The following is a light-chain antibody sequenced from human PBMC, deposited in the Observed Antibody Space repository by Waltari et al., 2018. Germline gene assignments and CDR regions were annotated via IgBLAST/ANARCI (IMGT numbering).Light chain of an antibody. CDR2: RNH. CDR1: SNNVGNLG. CDR3: SAWDSSLSAWV. V-gene: IGLV10-54*04. Sequence: QAGLTQPPSVSKGLRQTATLTCTGNSNNVGNLGAAWLQQHQGHPPKLLSYRNHNRPSGISERFSASRSGSTASLTITGLQPEDEVDYYCSAWDSSLSAWVFGGGTKLTVL. J-gene: IGLJ3*02.